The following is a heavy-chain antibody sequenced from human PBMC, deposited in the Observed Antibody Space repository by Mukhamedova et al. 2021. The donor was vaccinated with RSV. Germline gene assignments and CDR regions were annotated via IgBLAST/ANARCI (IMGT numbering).Heavy chain of an antibody. V-gene: IGHV4-39*07. D-gene: IGHD5-24*01. CDR2: IYYGGNT. CDR1: SSYY. CDR3: VRDRVKRDGYNSTFYYFD. Sequence: SSYYWGWIRQPPGKGLEWIGNIYYGGNTYYKPSLKSRVTISVDTPRSQFSLKLTSVTAADTAVYYCVRDRVKRDGYNSTFYYFD. J-gene: IGHJ4*01.